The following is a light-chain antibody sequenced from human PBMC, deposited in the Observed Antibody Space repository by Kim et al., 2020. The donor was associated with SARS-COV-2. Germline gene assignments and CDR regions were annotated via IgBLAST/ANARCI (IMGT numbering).Light chain of an antibody. CDR3: QQHDNWWT. Sequence: SLSPGERATPSCRACQGVTNELAWYQQKPGQAPRLLIYDTFNRATGIPARFSGSGSGTDFTLIISSLEPEDSAVYYCQQHDNWWTFGQGTKVDIK. CDR1: QGVTNE. V-gene: IGKV3-11*01. J-gene: IGKJ1*01. CDR2: DTF.